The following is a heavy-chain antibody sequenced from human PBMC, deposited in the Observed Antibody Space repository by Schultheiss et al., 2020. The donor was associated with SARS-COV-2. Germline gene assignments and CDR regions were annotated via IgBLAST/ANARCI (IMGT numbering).Heavy chain of an antibody. J-gene: IGHJ4*02. V-gene: IGHV1-2*02. Sequence: ASVKVSCKASGGTFSSYAISWVRQAPGQGLEWMGRINPNSGGTNYAQKFQGRVTMTRDTSISTAYMELSRLRSDDTAVYYCTSGGWELPPPANYYFDLWGQGTLVTVSS. D-gene: IGHD1-26*01. CDR2: INPNSGGT. CDR3: TSGGWELPPPANYYFDL. CDR1: GGTFSSYA.